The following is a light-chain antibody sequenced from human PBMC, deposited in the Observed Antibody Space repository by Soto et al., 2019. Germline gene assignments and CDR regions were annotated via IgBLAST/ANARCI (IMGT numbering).Light chain of an antibody. V-gene: IGKV3-20*01. CDR2: GAS. CDR1: QSVSSSY. Sequence: EIVLTQSPGTLSLSPGERATLSCRASQSVSSSYLAWCQQKPGQAPRLLIYGASSRATGIPDRFSGSGSGTDFNLTISRLEPEDFAVYYCQQYGSSPLTFGGGTKVEIK. J-gene: IGKJ4*01. CDR3: QQYGSSPLT.